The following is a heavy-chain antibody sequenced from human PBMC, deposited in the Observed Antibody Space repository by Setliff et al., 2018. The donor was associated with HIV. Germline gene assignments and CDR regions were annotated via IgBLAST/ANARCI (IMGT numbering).Heavy chain of an antibody. CDR3: ARLIHTGLLYFDY. CDR2: IYTSGTT. Sequence: SETLSLTCFVSGVSISGHFWSWIRQPPGKGLEWIGYIYTSGTTEYNPSLDSRVTISVDTSRDQFSLNLRSVTAADTALYFCARLIHTGLLYFDYWGLGMLVTVSS. V-gene: IGHV4-4*09. D-gene: IGHD2-8*02. CDR1: GVSISGHF. J-gene: IGHJ4*02.